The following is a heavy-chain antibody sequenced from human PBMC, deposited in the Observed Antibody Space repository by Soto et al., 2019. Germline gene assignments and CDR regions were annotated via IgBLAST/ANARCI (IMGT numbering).Heavy chain of an antibody. CDR3: ATDEYFGSEINFYYYAMDV. Sequence: QVQLQESGPGLVKPSQTLSLACTVSGGSINIGGYFWSWVRQFPGKGLEWIGHLYYNGSTYYNPCLKRRVTISRDTSKNQFSLRLTSVTAADTAVYYCATDEYFGSEINFYYYAMDVWGQGTTVTVSS. CDR2: LYYNGST. J-gene: IGHJ6*02. V-gene: IGHV4-31*03. D-gene: IGHD3-16*01. CDR1: GGSINIGGYF.